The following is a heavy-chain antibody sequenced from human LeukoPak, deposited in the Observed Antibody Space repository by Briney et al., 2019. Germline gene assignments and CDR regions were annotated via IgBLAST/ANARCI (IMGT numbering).Heavy chain of an antibody. CDR2: IYTSGST. D-gene: IGHD6-13*01. J-gene: IGHJ4*02. CDR1: GDSISNYY. CDR3: AREAAAGTFYFDY. V-gene: IGHV4-4*07. Sequence: SETPSLTCIVSGDSISNYYWSWIRQPAGKGLEWIGRIYTSGSTNYNPSLKSRVTMSVDTSKNQFSLKLTSVTAADTAVYYCAREAAAGTFYFDYWGQGTLVTVSS.